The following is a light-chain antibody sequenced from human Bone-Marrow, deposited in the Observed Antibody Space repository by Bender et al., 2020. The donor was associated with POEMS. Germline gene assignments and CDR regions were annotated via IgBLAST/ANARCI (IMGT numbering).Light chain of an antibody. CDR1: NIGSKS. CDR3: GSHTSSDTVV. J-gene: IGLJ2*01. Sequence: SYVLTQPPSVSVAPGQTARITCGGNNIGSKSVHWYQQKPGQAPVLVVYDDRDRPSGIPERFSGSKSGNTASLTISGLQAEDEADYYCGSHTSSDTVVFGGGTKLTVL. CDR2: DDR. V-gene: IGLV3-21*02.